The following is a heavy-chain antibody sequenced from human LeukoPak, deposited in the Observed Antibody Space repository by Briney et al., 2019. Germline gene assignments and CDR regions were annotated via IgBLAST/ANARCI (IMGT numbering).Heavy chain of an antibody. V-gene: IGHV3-30*18. CDR3: AKYDTLRATRDGAFDY. Sequence: PGGSLRLSCAASGFTFSSYGIHWVRQAPGKGLEWVAVISYDGSNKYYADSLKGRFTISRDNSKNTLYLQMNSLRAEDTAVYYCAKYDTLRATRDGAFDYWGQGTLVTVSS. J-gene: IGHJ4*02. D-gene: IGHD1-26*01. CDR2: ISYDGSNK. CDR1: GFTFSSYG.